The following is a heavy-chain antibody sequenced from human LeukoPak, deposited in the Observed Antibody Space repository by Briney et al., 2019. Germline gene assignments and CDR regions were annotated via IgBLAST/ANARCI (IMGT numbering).Heavy chain of an antibody. V-gene: IGHV4-61*02. CDR3: ARVARRIPTPNYYYYYMDV. Sequence: PSETLSLTCTVSGGSISRGSYYWSWIRQPAGKGLEWIGRIYTSGSTNYNPSLKSRVTISVDTSKNQFSLKLSSVTAADTAVYYCARVARRIPTPNYYYYYMDVWGKGTTVTISS. CDR2: IYTSGST. J-gene: IGHJ6*03. CDR1: GGSISRGSYY. D-gene: IGHD2/OR15-2a*01.